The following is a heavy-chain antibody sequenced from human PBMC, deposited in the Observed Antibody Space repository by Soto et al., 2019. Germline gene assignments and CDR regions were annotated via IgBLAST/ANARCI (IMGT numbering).Heavy chain of an antibody. J-gene: IGHJ6*02. CDR1: GGTFSSYA. CDR3: ARDTSSGELGKRKYYYYDYGMDV. CDR2: IIPILGTA. Sequence: QVQLVQSGAAVKKPGSSVKVSCKASGGTFSSYAISWVRQAPGQGLEWMGGIIPILGTANYAQKFQGSVTITADESTSTAYMRLSSLRSEDTDVYYCARDTSSGELGKRKYYYYDYGMDVWGQGTTVTVSS. D-gene: IGHD3-16*01. V-gene: IGHV1-69*01.